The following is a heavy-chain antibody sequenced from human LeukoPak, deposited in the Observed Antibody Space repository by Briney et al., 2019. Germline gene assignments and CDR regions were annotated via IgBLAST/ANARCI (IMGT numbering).Heavy chain of an antibody. J-gene: IGHJ6*02. CDR1: GGTFSSYA. Sequence: VASVNVSCTASGGTFSSYAISWVRQAPGQGLEWMGGIIPIFGTANYAQKFQGRVTITADESTSTAYMELSSLRSEDTAVYYCARGSYYDSSGYYPGRYYYYYGMDVWGQGTTVTVSS. V-gene: IGHV1-69*01. D-gene: IGHD3-22*01. CDR2: IIPIFGTA. CDR3: ARGSYYDSSGYYPGRYYYYYGMDV.